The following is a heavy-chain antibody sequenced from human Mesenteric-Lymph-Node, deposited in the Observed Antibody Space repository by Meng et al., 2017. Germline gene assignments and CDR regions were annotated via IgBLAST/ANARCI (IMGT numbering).Heavy chain of an antibody. Sequence: QVHLVQSGAEVKKPRASVKVSCKASGYTFTTYAIHWVRQAPGQRLEWMGWINAGNGNTRYSQKFQGRVSITRDTSASTAYMELSSLRSEDTAVYYCARCIAVAGNWFDPWGQGTLVTVSS. CDR2: INAGNGNT. J-gene: IGHJ5*02. CDR3: ARCIAVAGNWFDP. CDR1: GYTFTTYA. D-gene: IGHD6-19*01. V-gene: IGHV1-3*01.